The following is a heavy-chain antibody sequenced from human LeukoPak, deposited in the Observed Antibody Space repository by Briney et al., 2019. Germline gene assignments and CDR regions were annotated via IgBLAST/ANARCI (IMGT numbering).Heavy chain of an antibody. V-gene: IGHV3-23*01. J-gene: IGHJ5*02. D-gene: IGHD1-1*01. CDR2: ISGSGGST. Sequence: GGSLRLSCVASGFTFSNYLMSWVRQAPGKGLEWVSAISGSGGSTYYADSVKGRFTISRDNSKNTLYLQMNSLRAEDTAVYYCAKEMLVQLERGFNWFDPWGQGTLVTVSS. CDR1: GFTFSNYL. CDR3: AKEMLVQLERGFNWFDP.